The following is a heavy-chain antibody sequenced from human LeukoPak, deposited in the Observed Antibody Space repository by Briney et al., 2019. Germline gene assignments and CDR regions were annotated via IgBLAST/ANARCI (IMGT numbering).Heavy chain of an antibody. CDR2: TNHSGST. CDR1: GGSFSGYY. CDR3: ARSRGQLVRYYYYGMDV. Sequence: SETLSLTCAVYGGSFSGYYWSWIRQPPGKGLEWIGETNHSGSTNYNPSLKSRVTISVDTSKNQFSLKLSSVTAADTAVYYCARSRGQLVRYYYYGMDVWGQGTTVTVSS. J-gene: IGHJ6*02. V-gene: IGHV4-34*01. D-gene: IGHD6-13*01.